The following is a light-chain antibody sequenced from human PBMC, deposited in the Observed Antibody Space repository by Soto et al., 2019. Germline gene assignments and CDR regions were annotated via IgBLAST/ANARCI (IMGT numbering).Light chain of an antibody. CDR1: NSNIGSIT. V-gene: IGLV1-44*01. CDR2: SHN. J-gene: IGLJ2*01. Sequence: QSVLTQPPSVSGTPGQRVTISCSGSNSNIGSITVNWYLQRPGTAPKLLVYSHNLRPSGVPDRFSGSKSGTSASLTISGLQSEDEGDYYCSAWDDRLHTVLFGGGTKVTVL. CDR3: SAWDDRLHTVL.